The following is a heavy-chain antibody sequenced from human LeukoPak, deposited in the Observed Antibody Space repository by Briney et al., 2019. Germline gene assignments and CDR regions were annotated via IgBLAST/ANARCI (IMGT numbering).Heavy chain of an antibody. V-gene: IGHV4-38-2*02. CDR1: TYSISSGYY. Sequence: SETLSLTCTVSTYSISSGYYWGWIRQPPGKGLEWIGNIYHNGNTYYNPPLKSRVTISVDTSKKQFSLKLRTATAADTAVYYCARIEAVTRGYNHAYYFDYWGQGTLVTVSS. CDR2: IYHNGNT. D-gene: IGHD5-18*01. CDR3: ARIEAVTRGYNHAYYFDY. J-gene: IGHJ4*02.